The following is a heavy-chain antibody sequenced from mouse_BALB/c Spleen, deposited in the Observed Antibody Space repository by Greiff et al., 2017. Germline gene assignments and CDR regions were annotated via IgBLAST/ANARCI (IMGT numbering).Heavy chain of an antibody. Sequence: EVKLMESGGGLVKPGGSLKLSCAASGFTFSDYYMYWVRQTPEKRLEWVATISDGGSYTYYPDSVKGRFTISRDNAKNNLYLQMSSLKSEDTAMYYCARDLYYGYLYAMDYWGQGTSVTVSS. J-gene: IGHJ4*01. CDR3: ARDLYYGYLYAMDY. CDR2: ISDGGSYT. V-gene: IGHV5-4*02. D-gene: IGHD2-2*01. CDR1: GFTFSDYY.